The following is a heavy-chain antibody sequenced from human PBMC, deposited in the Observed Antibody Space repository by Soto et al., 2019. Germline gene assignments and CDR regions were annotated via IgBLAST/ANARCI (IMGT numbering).Heavy chain of an antibody. J-gene: IGHJ4*02. CDR2: MNPNSGTT. CDR1: GYTFTSYD. CDR3: ARVACTGGRCYYDY. Sequence: ASVKVSCKASGYTFTSYDSNWVRQATGQGLEWLGWMNPNSGTTGYAQRFQGRVTMTRNTAISTAYMELSSLRSEDTAMYYCARVACTGGRCYYDYWGQGTLVPVSS. D-gene: IGHD2-8*02. V-gene: IGHV1-8*01.